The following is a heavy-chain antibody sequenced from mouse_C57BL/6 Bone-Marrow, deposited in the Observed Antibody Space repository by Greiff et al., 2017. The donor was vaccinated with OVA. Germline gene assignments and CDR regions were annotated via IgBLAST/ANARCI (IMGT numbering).Heavy chain of an antibody. D-gene: IGHD1-2*01. CDR1: GFTFSSYG. V-gene: IGHV5-6*02. Sequence: EVKVEESGGDLVKPGGSLKLSCAASGFTFSSYGMSWVRQTPDKRLEWVATISSGGSYIYYPDSVKGRFTFSRDNAKNTLYLQKSSLKSEDTAMYDWARQPYGRSYGYVDVWGTGTTVTGSS. CDR3: ARQPYGRSYGYVDV. CDR2: ISSGGSYI. J-gene: IGHJ1*03.